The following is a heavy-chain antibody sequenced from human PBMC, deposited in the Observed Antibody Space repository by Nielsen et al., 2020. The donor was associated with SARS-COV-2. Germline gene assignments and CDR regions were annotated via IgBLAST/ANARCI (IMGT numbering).Heavy chain of an antibody. CDR3: ARVPSITIFGVVITDAFDI. CDR1: GFTFRRYA. D-gene: IGHD3-3*01. CDR2: ISGSGGST. Sequence: GESLKISCAVSGFTFRRYAMSWVRRAPGKGLEWVSAISGSGGSTYYADSVKGRFTISRDNSKNTLYLQMNGLRAEDTAVYYCARVPSITIFGVVITDAFDIWGQGTMVTVSS. J-gene: IGHJ3*02. V-gene: IGHV3-23*01.